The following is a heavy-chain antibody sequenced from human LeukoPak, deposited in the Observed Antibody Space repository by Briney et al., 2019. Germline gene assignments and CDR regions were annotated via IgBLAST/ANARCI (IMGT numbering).Heavy chain of an antibody. CDR1: GFTFSNYG. CDR3: ARVVVVIRGGRYFDY. Sequence: GGSLRLSCAASGFTFSNYGLHWVRQAPGKGLEWVAVISSDGSDKYYADSVKGRFTISRDNSKNTLYLQMNSLRAEDTAVYYCARVVVVIRGGRYFDYWGQGTLVTVSS. CDR2: ISSDGSDK. V-gene: IGHV3-30*03. D-gene: IGHD3-22*01. J-gene: IGHJ4*02.